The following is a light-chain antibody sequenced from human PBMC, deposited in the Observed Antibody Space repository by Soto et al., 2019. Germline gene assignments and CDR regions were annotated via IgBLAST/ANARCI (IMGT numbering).Light chain of an antibody. J-gene: IGLJ2*01. Sequence: QSALTQPASASGSPGQSVAISCTGTGSDVSGYNYVSCYQQHPGKSPKLMLYEVIKRPSGVPDRFSGSKSGNTASLPVTGLQAEDEADYSCISYAVNNKLRLFGGGTKLTVL. CDR1: GSDVSGYNY. V-gene: IGLV2-8*01. CDR2: EVI. CDR3: ISYAVNNKLRL.